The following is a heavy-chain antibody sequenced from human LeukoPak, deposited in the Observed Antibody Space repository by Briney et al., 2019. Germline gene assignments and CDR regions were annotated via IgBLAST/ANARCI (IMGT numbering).Heavy chain of an antibody. V-gene: IGHV3-30*02. CDR2: MRYDTSNK. D-gene: IGHD6-13*01. CDR1: GFTFNNYG. Sequence: GGSLRLSCAASGFTFNNYGMHWVRQAPGKGLEWVTFMRYDTSNKYYADSVKGRFTISRDNSKNTLYLQMDSLRVEDTAVYYCAGSAAGNTYYYYYGMDVWGQGTTVTVSS. J-gene: IGHJ6*02. CDR3: AGSAAGNTYYYYYGMDV.